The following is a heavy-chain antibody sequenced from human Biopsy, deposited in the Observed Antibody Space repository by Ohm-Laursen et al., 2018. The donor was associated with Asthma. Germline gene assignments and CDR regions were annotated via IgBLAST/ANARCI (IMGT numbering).Heavy chain of an antibody. CDR2: ISGSGDIT. V-gene: IGHV3-23*01. J-gene: IGHJ3*02. CDR1: GFTFRPFA. D-gene: IGHD6-19*01. Sequence: SLRLSCSASGFTFRPFAMSWVRQAPGKGLEWISTISGSGDITYYADSVKGRLFISRDNSRNTLYLQMSSLRAEDTALYYCAKEQRWLVNDAFDIWGQGTMVTVSS. CDR3: AKEQRWLVNDAFDI.